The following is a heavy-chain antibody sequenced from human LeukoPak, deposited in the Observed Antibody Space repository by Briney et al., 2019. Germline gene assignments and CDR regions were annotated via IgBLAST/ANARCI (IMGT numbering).Heavy chain of an antibody. D-gene: IGHD3-16*01. V-gene: IGHV3-7*04. Sequence: GGSLRLSCAASGFTLSGYWMSWVRQAPGKGLEWVANIKQDGSDKNYLDSVKGRFTVSRDNAKNSLYMPMDSLRAEDTAVYHCVRGGGSFDSWGQGTLVTVSS. CDR3: VRGGGSFDS. CDR2: IKQDGSDK. J-gene: IGHJ4*02. CDR1: GFTLSGYW.